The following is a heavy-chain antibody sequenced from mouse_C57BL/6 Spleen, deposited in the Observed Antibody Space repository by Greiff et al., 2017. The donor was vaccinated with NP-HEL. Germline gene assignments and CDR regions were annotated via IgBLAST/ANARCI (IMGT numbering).Heavy chain of an antibody. CDR3: AHYDYDVGYGY. CDR1: GYTFTSYW. V-gene: IGHV1-55*01. Sequence: QVQLQQSGAELVKPGASVKMSCKASGYTFTSYWITWVKQRPGQGLEWIGDIYPGSGSTNYNEKFKSKATLTVDTSSSTAYMQLSSLTSEDSAVYYCAHYDYDVGYGYWGQGTTLTVSS. D-gene: IGHD2-4*01. CDR2: IYPGSGST. J-gene: IGHJ2*01.